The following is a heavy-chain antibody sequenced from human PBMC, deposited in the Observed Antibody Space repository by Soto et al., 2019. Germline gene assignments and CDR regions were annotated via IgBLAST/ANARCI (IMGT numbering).Heavy chain of an antibody. CDR2: MNPNTGNT. Sequence: ASVKVSCKASGYTFTSFDINWVRQATGQGLEWMGWMNPNTGNTGYAQKFQGRVTMTTDTSINTAYMEVTSLRSEDTAVYYCARGLRGSGYYQFDSWGRGTLVTVSS. CDR3: ARGLRGSGYYQFDS. CDR1: GYTFTSFD. J-gene: IGHJ4*02. D-gene: IGHD3-3*01. V-gene: IGHV1-8*01.